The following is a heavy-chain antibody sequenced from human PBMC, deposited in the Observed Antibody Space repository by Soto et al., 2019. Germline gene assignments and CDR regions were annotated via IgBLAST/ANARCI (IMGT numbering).Heavy chain of an antibody. CDR2: IIPILGIA. D-gene: IGHD3-16*02. Sequence: ASVKVSCKASGGTFSSYTISWVRQAPGQGLEWMGRIIPILGIANYAQKFQGRVTITADKSTSTAYMELSSLRSEDTAVYYCARGAPSYDYVWGSYPPFDYWGQGTLVTVSS. V-gene: IGHV1-69*02. CDR3: ARGAPSYDYVWGSYPPFDY. J-gene: IGHJ4*02. CDR1: GGTFSSYT.